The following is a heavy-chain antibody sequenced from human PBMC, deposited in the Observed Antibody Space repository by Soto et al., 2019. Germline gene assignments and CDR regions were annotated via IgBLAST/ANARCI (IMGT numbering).Heavy chain of an antibody. CDR3: ASTGQWLVPFDP. V-gene: IGHV3-30-3*01. D-gene: IGHD6-19*01. CDR1: GFTFSSYA. CDR2: ISYDGSNK. J-gene: IGHJ5*02. Sequence: QVQLVESGGGVVQPGRSLRLSCAASGFTFSSYAMHWVRQAPGKGLEWVAVISYDGSNKYYADSVKGRFTISRDNSKNTLYLQMNSLRAEDTAVYYCASTGQWLVPFDPWGQGTLVTVSS.